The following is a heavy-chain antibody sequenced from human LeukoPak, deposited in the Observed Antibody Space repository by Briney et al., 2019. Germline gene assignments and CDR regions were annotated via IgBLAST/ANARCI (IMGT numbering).Heavy chain of an antibody. Sequence: SETLSLTCTVSGGSISSSSYYWGWIRQPPGKGLEWIGSIYYSGSTYYNPSLKSRVTISVDTSKNQFSLKLSSVTAADTAVYYCARDMGSSAYSSSSYHYFDYWGQGTLVTVSS. CDR2: IYYSGST. CDR1: GGSISSSSYY. CDR3: ARDMGSSAYSSSSYHYFDY. D-gene: IGHD6-6*01. J-gene: IGHJ4*02. V-gene: IGHV4-39*07.